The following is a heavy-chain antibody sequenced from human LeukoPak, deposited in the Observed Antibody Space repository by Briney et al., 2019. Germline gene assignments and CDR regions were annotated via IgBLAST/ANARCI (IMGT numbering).Heavy chain of an antibody. V-gene: IGHV3-7*01. D-gene: IGHD3-22*01. CDR2: VKPDGSEQ. CDR1: GFTFSNYW. Sequence: GGSLRLSCAASGFTFSNYWMTWVRQAPGKGLEWVAHVKPDGSEQSYVDSVKGRFTISRDNAQNSLYLQMNSLRAEDTAVYYCARDRGYYVFDYWGQGTLVTVSS. CDR3: ARDRGYYVFDY. J-gene: IGHJ4*02.